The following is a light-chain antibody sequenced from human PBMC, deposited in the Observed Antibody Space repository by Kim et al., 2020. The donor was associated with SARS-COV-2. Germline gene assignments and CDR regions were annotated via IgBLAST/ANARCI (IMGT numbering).Light chain of an antibody. Sequence: EIVLTQSPATLSLSPGERATLSFRASQSVSSHVAWYQQKFGQAPRLLIYDASNRATGIPARFSGSGSGTDFTLTISSLEPEDFAVYYCQQRNIWPRTFGQGTKVDIK. CDR3: QQRNIWPRT. J-gene: IGKJ1*01. CDR2: DAS. V-gene: IGKV3-11*01. CDR1: QSVSSH.